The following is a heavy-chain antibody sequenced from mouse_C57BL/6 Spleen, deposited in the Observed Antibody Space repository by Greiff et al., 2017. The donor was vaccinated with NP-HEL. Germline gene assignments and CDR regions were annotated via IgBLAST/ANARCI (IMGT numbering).Heavy chain of an antibody. CDR3: AGSGGNDGGRYYAMDY. V-gene: IGHV1-85*01. Sequence: QVQLKESGPELVKPGASVKLSCKASGYTFTSYDINWVKQRPGQGLEWIGWIYPRDGSTKYNEKFKGKATLTVDTSSSTAYMELHSLTSEDSSVYFCAGSGGNDGGRYYAMDYWGQGTSVTVSS. J-gene: IGHJ4*01. D-gene: IGHD2-2*01. CDR1: GYTFTSYD. CDR2: IYPRDGST.